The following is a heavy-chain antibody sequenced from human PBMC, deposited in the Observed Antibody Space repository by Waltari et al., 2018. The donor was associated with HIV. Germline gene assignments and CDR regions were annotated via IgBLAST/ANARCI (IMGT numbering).Heavy chain of an antibody. D-gene: IGHD3-10*01. J-gene: IGHJ5*02. CDR1: GGSISDYY. CDR3: ARGNDVIGNWFDP. V-gene: IGHV4-59*13. Sequence: QVQLRESGPGLVKPSETLSLTCSPSGGSISDYYWSWIRQSPGKALEWIGYIFHSGGANYNPSLKSRVTMSVDTSKNQFSLKMISVTAADTAVYYCARGNDVIGNWFDPWGLGTRVIVSS. CDR2: IFHSGGA.